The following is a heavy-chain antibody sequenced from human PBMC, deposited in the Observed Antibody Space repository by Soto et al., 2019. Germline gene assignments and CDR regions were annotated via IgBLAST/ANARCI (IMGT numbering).Heavy chain of an antibody. CDR3: ARDGLRGSSGWSPD. V-gene: IGHV3-33*01. D-gene: IGHD6-19*01. CDR1: GFTFSSYG. CDR2: IWYDGSNK. J-gene: IGHJ4*02. Sequence: GGSLRLSCAASGFTFSSYGMHWVRQAPGKGLEWVAVIWYDGSNKYYADSVKGRFTISRDNAKNTLYLQMNSLRAEDTAVFYCARDGLRGSSGWSPDWGQGTLVTVSS.